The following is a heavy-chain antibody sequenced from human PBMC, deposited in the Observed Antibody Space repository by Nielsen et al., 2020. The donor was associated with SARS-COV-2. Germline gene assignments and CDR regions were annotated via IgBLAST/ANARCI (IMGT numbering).Heavy chain of an antibody. CDR3: ARGGPSQHFDY. Sequence: SLKISCAASGFTFDDYAMHWVRQAPGKGLEWVSGISWNSGSIGYADSVKGRFTISRDNAKNTLYLQMNSLRAEDTAVYYCARGGPSQHFDYWGQGTLVTVSS. CDR1: GFTFDDYA. CDR2: ISWNSGSI. V-gene: IGHV3-9*01. J-gene: IGHJ4*02.